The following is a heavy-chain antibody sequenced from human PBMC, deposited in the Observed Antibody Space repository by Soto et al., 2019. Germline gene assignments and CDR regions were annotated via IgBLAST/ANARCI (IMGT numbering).Heavy chain of an antibody. CDR3: ARDIAVAAYAFDI. Sequence: PSETLSLTCAVSGGSISSGGYSWSWIRQPPGKGLEWIGYIYHSGSTYYADSVKGRFTISRDNSKNTLYLQMNSLRAEDSAVYYCARDIAVAAYAFDIWGQGTMVTVSS. D-gene: IGHD6-19*01. CDR2: IYHSGST. J-gene: IGHJ3*02. CDR1: GGSISSGGYS. V-gene: IGHV4-30-2*01.